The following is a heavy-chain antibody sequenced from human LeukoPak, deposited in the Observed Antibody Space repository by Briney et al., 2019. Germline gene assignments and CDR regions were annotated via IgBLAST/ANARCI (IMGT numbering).Heavy chain of an antibody. CDR3: ARVSSSSWWALDY. V-gene: IGHV3-74*01. Sequence: GGSLRLSCAASGFTFSSYWMHWVRQAPGKGLVWVSRINTDGSSTSYADSVKGRFTISRDNAKNTLYLQMDSLRAENTAVYYCARVSSSSWWALDYWGQGTLVTVSS. J-gene: IGHJ4*02. CDR2: INTDGSST. CDR1: GFTFSSYW. D-gene: IGHD6-13*01.